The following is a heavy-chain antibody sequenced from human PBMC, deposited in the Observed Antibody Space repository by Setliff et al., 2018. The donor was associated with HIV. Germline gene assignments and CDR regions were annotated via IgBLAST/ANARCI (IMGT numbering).Heavy chain of an antibody. Sequence: SETLSLTCTVSGGSIGSDDYYWTWIRQPPGKGLELIGYIFYTGNTYYSPSLENRLTISVDTSKNQFSLKLSSVTAADTAVYYCVRDDYGYNGKGFDYWGPGTLVTVSS. D-gene: IGHD4-17*01. V-gene: IGHV4-30-4*08. J-gene: IGHJ4*02. CDR1: GGSIGSDDYY. CDR2: IFYTGNT. CDR3: VRDDYGYNGKGFDY.